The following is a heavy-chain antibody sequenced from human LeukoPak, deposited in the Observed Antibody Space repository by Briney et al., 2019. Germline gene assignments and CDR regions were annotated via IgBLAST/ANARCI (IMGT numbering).Heavy chain of an antibody. CDR2: INHSGST. J-gene: IGHJ4*02. D-gene: IGHD3-22*01. Sequence: PSETLSLTCTVSGGSISSYYWSWIRQPPGKGLEWIGEINHSGSTNYNPSLKSRVTMSVDTSKNQFSLKLSSVTAADTAVYYCARATVDSSGYYYVFHFDYWGQGTLVTVSS. CDR3: ARATVDSSGYYYVFHFDY. V-gene: IGHV4-34*01. CDR1: GGSISSYY.